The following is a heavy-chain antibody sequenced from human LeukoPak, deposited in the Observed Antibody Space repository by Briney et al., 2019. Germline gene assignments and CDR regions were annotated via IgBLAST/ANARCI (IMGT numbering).Heavy chain of an antibody. J-gene: IGHJ4*02. V-gene: IGHV3-74*01. CDR1: GFTFSSYW. Sequence: GSLRLSCAASGFTFSSYWMHWVRQAPGKGLVWVSHIINDGSRTSYADSVKGRFTISRDNAKNTMYLQMNSLRAEDTAVYYCARSDGGFDYWGQGTLVTVSA. D-gene: IGHD5-24*01. CDR2: IINDGSRT. CDR3: ARSDGGFDY.